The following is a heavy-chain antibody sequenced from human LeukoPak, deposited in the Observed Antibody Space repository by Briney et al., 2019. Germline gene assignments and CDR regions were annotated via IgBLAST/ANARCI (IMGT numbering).Heavy chain of an antibody. J-gene: IGHJ4*02. CDR2: ISSSGRSV. CDR3: ARDYGGNPGY. Sequence: GGSLILSCAASGFTFSSFDMNWVRQAPGKGLEWVSYISSSGRSVYYADSVKGRFTISRDNAKNSLYLQMNSLRAEDTAVYYCARDYGGNPGYWGQGTLVTVSS. D-gene: IGHD4-23*01. V-gene: IGHV3-48*03. CDR1: GFTFSSFD.